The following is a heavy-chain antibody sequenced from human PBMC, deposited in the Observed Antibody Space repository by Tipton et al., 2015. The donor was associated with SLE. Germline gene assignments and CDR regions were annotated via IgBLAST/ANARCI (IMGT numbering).Heavy chain of an antibody. CDR3: ANTHRDYDPAPYIYY. CDR2: IKEDGSEK. J-gene: IGHJ4*01. V-gene: IGHV3-7*01. D-gene: IGHD5-12*01. CDR1: GFTFSSYW. Sequence: SLRLSCAASGFTFSSYWMSWVRQAPGKGLEWVANIKEDGSEKYYVDSVKGRFTISRDNAKDSLYLQMNSLRAEDTAVYYCANTHRDYDPAPYIYYWGQGTLVTVSS.